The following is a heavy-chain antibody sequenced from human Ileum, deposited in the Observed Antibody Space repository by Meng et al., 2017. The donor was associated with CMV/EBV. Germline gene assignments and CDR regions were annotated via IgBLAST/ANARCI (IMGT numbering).Heavy chain of an antibody. D-gene: IGHD2-2*01. CDR3: AREPPDISSSGTSPVSDY. Sequence: GESLKISCAVSGFTFSTYEMNWIRQGPGKGLEWVSYISSGGTYRHYTDSVKGRFTISRDDANNVLYLQMNSLRAEDTAVYYCAREPPDISSSGTSPVSDYWGQGTLVTVSS. CDR2: ISSGGTYR. V-gene: IGHV3-48*03. CDR1: GFTFSTYE. J-gene: IGHJ4*02.